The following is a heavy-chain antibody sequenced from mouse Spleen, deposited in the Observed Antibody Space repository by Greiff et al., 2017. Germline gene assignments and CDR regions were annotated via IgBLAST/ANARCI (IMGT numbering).Heavy chain of an antibody. CDR3: ARQNGY. J-gene: IGHJ3*02. CDR1: GFTFSDYY. CDR2: ISHGGGST. Sequence: EVQVVESGGGLVQPGGSLKLSCATSGFTFSDYYMYWVRQTPEKRLEWVAYISHGGGSTYYPDTVKGRFTITRDNAKNTLYLQMSRLKSEDTARYYCARQNGYWGQGTLVTVSA. V-gene: IGHV5-12*02.